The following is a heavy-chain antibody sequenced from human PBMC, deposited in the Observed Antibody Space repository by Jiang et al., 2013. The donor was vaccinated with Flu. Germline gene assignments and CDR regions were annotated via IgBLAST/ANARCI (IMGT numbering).Heavy chain of an antibody. Sequence: VQLVESGGGLVQPGGSPRLSCAASGFTFSKFTFSRYAMSWVRQAPGKGLEWVSAISSSGGSTYYADSVKGRFTISRDNSKNRLYLQMNSLRAEDTAVYYCAKYRGYSGYALINYFDYWGQGTLVTVSS. V-gene: IGHV3-23*04. D-gene: IGHD5-12*01. CDR3: AKYRGYSGYALINYFDY. J-gene: IGHJ4*02. CDR1: GFTFSKFTFSRYA. CDR2: ISSSGGST.